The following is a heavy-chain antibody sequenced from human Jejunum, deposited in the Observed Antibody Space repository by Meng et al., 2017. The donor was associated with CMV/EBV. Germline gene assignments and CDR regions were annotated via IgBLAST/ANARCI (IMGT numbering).Heavy chain of an antibody. Sequence: QVQLVQSGSELKKPGASVKVSCKASGYTFTSYDINWVRQGTGQGLEWMGWMNPNRGTTGYAQKFQGRVTMTTDTHTSTAFMELRSLRSDDTAVYYCARGTPGRSYSDYWGQGTLVTVSS. CDR1: GYTFTSYD. CDR3: ARGTPGRSYSDY. D-gene: IGHD3-10*01. J-gene: IGHJ4*02. CDR2: MNPNRGTT. V-gene: IGHV1-8*01.